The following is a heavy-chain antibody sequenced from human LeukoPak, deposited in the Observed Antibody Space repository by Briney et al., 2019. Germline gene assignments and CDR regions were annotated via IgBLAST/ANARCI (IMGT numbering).Heavy chain of an antibody. CDR2: INPSGGST. CDR1: GYSFTGYF. J-gene: IGHJ6*02. D-gene: IGHD2-2*02. CDR3: ARDQTDCSSTCCYNFRYGMDV. Sequence: ASVKVSCKASGYSFTGYFIHWGRQAPGQGLEWMGIINPSGGSTSSSQKFQGRVTMTRDTSTNTVYLELSSLRSEDTAVYFCARDQTDCSSTCCYNFRYGMDVWGQGTTVTVSS. V-gene: IGHV1-46*01.